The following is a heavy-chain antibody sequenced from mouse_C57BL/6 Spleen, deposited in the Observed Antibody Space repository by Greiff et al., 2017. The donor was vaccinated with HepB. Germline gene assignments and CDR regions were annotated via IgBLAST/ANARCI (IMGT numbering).Heavy chain of an antibody. D-gene: IGHD1-1*01. CDR1: GYSITRGYY. J-gene: IGHJ1*03. CDR3: AQDDYYGSSYVFYWYFDV. Sequence: ESGPGLVKPSQSLSLTCSVTGYSITRGYYWNWIRPFPGNKLEWMGYISYDGSNYYNPSLKNRISITRDTSKNQLFLKLNSVTTEDTATYYCAQDDYYGSSYVFYWYFDVWGTGTTVTVSS. V-gene: IGHV3-6*01. CDR2: ISYDGSN.